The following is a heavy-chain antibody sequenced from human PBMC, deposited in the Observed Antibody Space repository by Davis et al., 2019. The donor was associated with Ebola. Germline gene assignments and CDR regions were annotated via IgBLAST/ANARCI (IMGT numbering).Heavy chain of an antibody. V-gene: IGHV3-48*02. Sequence: GESLKISCAASGFTFSSYSMNWVRQAPGKGLEWVSYISSSSSTIYYADSVKGRFTISRDNANNSLYLQMNSLRDEDTAVYYCAREWWELHYYYYGMDVWGKGTTVTVSS. CDR1: GFTFSSYS. CDR3: AREWWELHYYYYGMDV. J-gene: IGHJ6*04. CDR2: ISSSSSTI. D-gene: IGHD1-26*01.